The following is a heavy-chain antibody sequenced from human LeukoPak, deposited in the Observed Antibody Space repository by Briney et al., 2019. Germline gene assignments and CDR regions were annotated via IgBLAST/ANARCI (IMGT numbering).Heavy chain of an antibody. Sequence: GGSLRLSCSASGFTFSSYAMHWVRQAPGKGLEYVSATSSNGGSTYYADSVKGRFTISRDNSKNTLYLQMSSLRAEDTAVYYCVKEGGYSYGHYFDYWGQGTLVTVSS. CDR1: GFTFSSYA. D-gene: IGHD5-18*01. V-gene: IGHV3-64D*06. CDR3: VKEGGYSYGHYFDY. J-gene: IGHJ4*02. CDR2: TSSNGGST.